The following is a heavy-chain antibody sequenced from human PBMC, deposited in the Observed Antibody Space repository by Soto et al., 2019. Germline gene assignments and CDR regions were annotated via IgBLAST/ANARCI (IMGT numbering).Heavy chain of an antibody. V-gene: IGHV1-69*13. CDR2: IIPIFGTA. CDR1: GGTFSSYS. Sequence: ASVKVSCKASGGTFSSYSISCVRQAPGQGLEWMGGIIPIFGTANYAQKFQGRVTITADESTSTAYMELSSLRSEDTAVYYCAREGPRGYCSSTSCVWYWGQGTLVTVSS. D-gene: IGHD2-2*01. J-gene: IGHJ4*02. CDR3: AREGPRGYCSSTSCVWY.